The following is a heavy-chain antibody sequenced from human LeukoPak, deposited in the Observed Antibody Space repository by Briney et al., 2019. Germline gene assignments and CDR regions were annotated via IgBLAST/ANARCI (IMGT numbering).Heavy chain of an antibody. CDR2: INPNSGGT. CDR3: ANTRGSPSWFDP. Sequence: VKVSCKASGHTFTAYYIHWVRQAPGQGLEWMGWINPNSGGTNYAQKFQGRVTMTRDTSVSTAYMDLSRLISDDTAVYYCANTRGSPSWFDPWGQGTLVTVSS. J-gene: IGHJ5*02. V-gene: IGHV1-2*02. CDR1: GHTFTAYY. D-gene: IGHD1-26*01.